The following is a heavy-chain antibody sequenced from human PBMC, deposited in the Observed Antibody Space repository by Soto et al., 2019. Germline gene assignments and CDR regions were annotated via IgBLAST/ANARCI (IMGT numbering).Heavy chain of an antibody. Sequence: ASVKVSCKVAGYTLTEISMHWVRQAPGKGLEWMGGFHPEDGETIYAQNFQGRVTMTEDSSTDTAYMELSSLRSEDTAVYYCAIITGPYGMDVWGQGTTVTVSS. CDR1: GYTLTEIS. V-gene: IGHV1-24*01. CDR2: FHPEDGET. D-gene: IGHD3-10*01. CDR3: AIITGPYGMDV. J-gene: IGHJ6*02.